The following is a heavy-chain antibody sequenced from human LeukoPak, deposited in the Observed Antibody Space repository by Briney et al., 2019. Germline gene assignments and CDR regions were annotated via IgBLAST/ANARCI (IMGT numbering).Heavy chain of an antibody. CDR1: GFTFSSYW. CDR3: ARGYRDSNPAMDV. CDR2: IKQDGSEK. V-gene: IGHV3-7*01. J-gene: IGHJ6*03. D-gene: IGHD5-12*01. Sequence: GGSLRLSCAASGFTFSSYWMSWVRQAPGKGLEWVANIKQDGSEKYYVDSVKGRFTISRDNAKNSLYLQMNSLRAEDTAVYYCARGYRDSNPAMDVWGKGTTVTVSS.